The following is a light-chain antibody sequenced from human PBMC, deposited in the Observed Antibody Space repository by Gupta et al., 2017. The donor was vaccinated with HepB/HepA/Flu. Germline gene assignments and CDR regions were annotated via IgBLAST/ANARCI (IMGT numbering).Light chain of an antibody. Sequence: QSVLTQHPTVSGTSGQRVTISCYGSISNIGTNNVNCYNQGPGRAPNLIICINDKRQSGVPDRFSGSKSGTSAAVAISGLQADEEADYYCGALEDRRNGFYVFGTGTKVTV. CDR1: ISNIGTNN. J-gene: IGLJ1*01. CDR2: IND. V-gene: IGLV1-44*01. CDR3: GALEDRRNGFYV.